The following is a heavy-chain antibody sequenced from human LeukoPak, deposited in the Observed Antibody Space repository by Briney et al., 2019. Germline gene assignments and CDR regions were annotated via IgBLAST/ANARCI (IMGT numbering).Heavy chain of an antibody. V-gene: IGHV3-74*01. J-gene: IGHJ4*02. CDR2: INSDGSST. CDR3: ARDVTAAGMGGEYDYFDY. D-gene: IGHD6-13*01. CDR1: GFTFSSYW. Sequence: PGGSLRLSCAASGFTFSSYWMHWVRQAPGKGLVWVSRINSDGSSTSYADSVKGRFTISRDNSRNTLHLQMNSLRADDTAVYYCARDVTAAGMGGEYDYFDYWGQGTLVTVSS.